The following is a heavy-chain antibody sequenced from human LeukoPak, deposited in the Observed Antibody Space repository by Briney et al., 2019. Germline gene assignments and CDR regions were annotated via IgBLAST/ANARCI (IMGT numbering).Heavy chain of an antibody. J-gene: IGHJ4*02. D-gene: IGHD3-16*01. CDR2: INWNSGST. CDR1: GFTFDDYG. Sequence: GGSLRLSCAASGFTFDDYGMSWVRQAPGKGLEWVSGINWNSGSTGYANSVKGRFTISRDNSKNTLYLQMNSLRAEDTAVYYCAGGLGELWYDYWGQGTLVTVSS. V-gene: IGHV3-20*04. CDR3: AGGLGELWYDY.